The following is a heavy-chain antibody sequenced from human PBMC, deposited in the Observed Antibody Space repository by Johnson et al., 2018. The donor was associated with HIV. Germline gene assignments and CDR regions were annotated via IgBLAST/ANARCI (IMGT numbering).Heavy chain of an antibody. CDR2: INWNGDNT. J-gene: IGHJ3*02. Sequence: VQLVESGGGLVQPGRSLRLSCAASGFTFDDYGMSWVRQAPGKGLEWVSGINWNGDNTGYGDSVKGRFTIFRDNANNSLYLQMNRLRAEDTALYYCARGGMRGELGAFDKWGQGTMVTVSS. CDR3: ARGGMRGELGAFDK. D-gene: IGHD1-26*01. CDR1: GFTFDDYG. V-gene: IGHV3-20*04.